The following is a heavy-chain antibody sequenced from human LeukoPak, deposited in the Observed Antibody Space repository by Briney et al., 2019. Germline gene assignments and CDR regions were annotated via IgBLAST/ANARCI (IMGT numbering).Heavy chain of an antibody. D-gene: IGHD3-22*01. CDR1: GGSISSGGYY. CDR2: IYYSGST. Sequence: SRTLSLTCTVSGGSISSGGYYWSWIRQHPGKGLEWIGYIYYSGSTYYNPSLKSRVTISVDTSKNQFSLKLSSVTAADTAVYYCAREAMIVVKGYMDVWGKGTTVTVSS. CDR3: AREAMIVVKGYMDV. V-gene: IGHV4-31*03. J-gene: IGHJ6*03.